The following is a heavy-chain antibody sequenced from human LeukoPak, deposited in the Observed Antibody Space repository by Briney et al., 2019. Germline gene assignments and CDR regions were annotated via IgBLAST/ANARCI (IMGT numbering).Heavy chain of an antibody. Sequence: GGSLRLSCAASGFTFSSYSMNWVRQAPGKGLEWVSSISSSSSYIYYADSVKGRFTISRDNAKNSLYLQMNSLRAEDRAVYYCARAKPKNMVRGLIMRRESRYYFDYWGQGTLVTVSS. CDR2: ISSSSSYI. CDR3: ARAKPKNMVRGLIMRRESRYYFDY. J-gene: IGHJ4*02. CDR1: GFTFSSYS. D-gene: IGHD3-10*01. V-gene: IGHV3-21*04.